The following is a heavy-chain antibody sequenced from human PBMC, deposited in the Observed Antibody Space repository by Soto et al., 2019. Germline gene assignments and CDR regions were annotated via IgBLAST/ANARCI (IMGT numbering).Heavy chain of an antibody. CDR2: IIPIFGTA. J-gene: IGHJ5*02. CDR1: GDTFSSYA. V-gene: IGHV1-69*13. D-gene: IGHD2-15*01. CDR3: ARDAVPHYNKGYCSGGSCYENWFDP. Sequence: SVKVSCKASGDTFSSYAISWVRQAPGQGLEWMGGIIPIFGTANYAQKFQGRVTITADESTSTAYMELSSLRSEDTAVYYCARDAVPHYNKGYCSGGSCYENWFDPWGQGTQVTVSS.